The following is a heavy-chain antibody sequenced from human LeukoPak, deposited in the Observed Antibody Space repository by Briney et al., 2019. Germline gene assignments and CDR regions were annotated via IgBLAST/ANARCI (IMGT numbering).Heavy chain of an antibody. CDR1: GYTFTSYD. J-gene: IGHJ3*02. CDR2: MNPNSGNT. D-gene: IGHD3-10*01. Sequence: ASVKVSCKASGYTFTSYDINWVRQATGQGLEWMGWMNPNSGNTGYAQKFQGRVTMTRNTSISTAYMELSSLRSVDTAVYYCARFYGSGSYYKLDAFDIWGQGTMVTVSS. CDR3: ARFYGSGSYYKLDAFDI. V-gene: IGHV1-8*01.